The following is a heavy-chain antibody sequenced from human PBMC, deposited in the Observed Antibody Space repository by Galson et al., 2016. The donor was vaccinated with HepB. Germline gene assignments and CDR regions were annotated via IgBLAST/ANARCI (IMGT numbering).Heavy chain of an antibody. D-gene: IGHD2-21*02. Sequence: ETLSLTCNVSGGSISSYFWSWVRQPPGKGLEWIGYVYKTGNTNYNPSLKSRVTVSVDTSKNQFSLKLRTVTTADTAVYYCARGVTGTPYFDFWGQGALVTVSS. CDR2: VYKTGNT. CDR1: GGSISSYF. CDR3: ARGVTGTPYFDF. V-gene: IGHV4-59*01. J-gene: IGHJ4*02.